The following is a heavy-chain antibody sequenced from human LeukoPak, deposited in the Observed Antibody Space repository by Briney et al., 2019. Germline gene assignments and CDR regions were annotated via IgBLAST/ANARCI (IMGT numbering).Heavy chain of an antibody. J-gene: IGHJ1*01. CDR2: MNPHSGET. CDR1: GYRFTAYP. D-gene: IGHD2-2*03. CDR3: ARGMDAEAFQN. Sequence: ASVKVSCKTSGYRFTAYPLHWVRQAPGQGLEWLGWMNPHSGETNNAQKFQGRVTMTRDTSISVAYMEVRSLRSDDMAVYFCARGMDAEAFQNWGQGTLVIVSS. V-gene: IGHV1-2*02.